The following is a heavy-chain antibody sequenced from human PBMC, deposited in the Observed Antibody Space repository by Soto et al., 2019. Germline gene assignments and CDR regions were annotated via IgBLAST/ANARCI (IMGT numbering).Heavy chain of an antibody. Sequence: ASVKVSCKASGYTFTSYPMHWVRQAPGQRLEWMGWINVGNSNTKYSQKFQGRVTISRDTSASTAYMELSSLRSEDTAVYYCARAGFFYDSSGLDYGGQGTLVTVSS. CDR2: INVGNSNT. V-gene: IGHV1-3*01. D-gene: IGHD3-22*01. CDR1: GYTFTSYP. J-gene: IGHJ4*02. CDR3: ARAGFFYDSSGLDY.